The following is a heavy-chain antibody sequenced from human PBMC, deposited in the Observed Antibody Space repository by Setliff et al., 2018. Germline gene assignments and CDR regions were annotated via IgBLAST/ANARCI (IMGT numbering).Heavy chain of an antibody. Sequence: GGSLRLSCAASGFIFDDYVMNWVRQAPGKGLEWVSYISSSGSTIYYADSVKGRFTISRDNARNSVYLQMNGLRAEDAAVYYCATSDWYAAFDHWGQGTLVTVSS. J-gene: IGHJ4*02. CDR3: ATSDWYAAFDH. V-gene: IGHV3-48*03. D-gene: IGHD6-19*01. CDR2: ISSSGSTI. CDR1: GFIFDDYV.